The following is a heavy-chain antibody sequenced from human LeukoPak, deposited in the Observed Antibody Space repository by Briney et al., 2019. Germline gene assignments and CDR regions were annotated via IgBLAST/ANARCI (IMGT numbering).Heavy chain of an antibody. J-gene: IGHJ6*02. CDR1: GYTFTSYG. CDR2: ISAYNGST. Sequence: ASVKVSCKASGYTFTSYGISWVRQAPGQGLEWMGWISAYNGSTNYAQKLQGRVTMTTDTSTSTAYMELRSLRSDDTAVYYCAREKGAVLLWFGELRNYYGTDVWGQGTTVTVSS. CDR3: AREKGAVLLWFGELRNYYGTDV. V-gene: IGHV1-18*01. D-gene: IGHD3-10*01.